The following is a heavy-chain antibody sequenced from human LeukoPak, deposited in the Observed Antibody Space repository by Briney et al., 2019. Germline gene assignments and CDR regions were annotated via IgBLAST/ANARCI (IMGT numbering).Heavy chain of an antibody. Sequence: GGSLRLSCTASGFSFSSYSMNWVRQAPGKGLEWVSYINSGGNTIHYAGSVKGRFTISRDNARNSLYLQMNSLRVEDTAFYYCARENRDSNGWSWGQGTLVTVSS. V-gene: IGHV3-48*04. CDR3: ARENRDSNGWS. D-gene: IGHD6-19*01. CDR2: INSGGNTI. CDR1: GFSFSSYS. J-gene: IGHJ1*01.